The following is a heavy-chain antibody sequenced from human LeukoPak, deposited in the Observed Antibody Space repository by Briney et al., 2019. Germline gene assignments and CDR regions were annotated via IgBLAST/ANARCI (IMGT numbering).Heavy chain of an antibody. J-gene: IGHJ3*02. CDR3: ARDPPMYYYDEPGSQDAFDI. D-gene: IGHD3-22*01. CDR1: GFTFSSYS. V-gene: IGHV3-48*01. CDR2: ISTSSSTI. Sequence: PGGSLRLSCAASGFTFSSYSMNWVRQAPGRGLEWVSYISTSSSTIYYADSVKGRFTISRDNSKNTLHLQMNSLRAEDTAVYYCARDPPMYYYDEPGSQDAFDIWAKGQWSPSLQ.